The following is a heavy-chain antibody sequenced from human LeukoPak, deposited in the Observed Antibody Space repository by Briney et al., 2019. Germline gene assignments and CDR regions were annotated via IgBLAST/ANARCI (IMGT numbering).Heavy chain of an antibody. CDR2: IRYDGSNK. J-gene: IGHJ5*02. CDR3: AKDLGGSIAAAGGNWFDP. D-gene: IGHD6-13*01. Sequence: GGSLRLSCAASGFTFSSYGMHWVRQAPGKGLEWVAFIRYDGSNKYYADSVKGRFTISRDNSKNTLYLQMNSLRAEDTAVYYCAKDLGGSIAAAGGNWFDPWGQGTLVTVSS. V-gene: IGHV3-30*02. CDR1: GFTFSSYG.